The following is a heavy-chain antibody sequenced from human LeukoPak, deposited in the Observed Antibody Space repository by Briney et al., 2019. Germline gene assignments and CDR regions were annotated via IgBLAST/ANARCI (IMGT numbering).Heavy chain of an antibody. D-gene: IGHD2/OR15-2a*01. Sequence: GGSLRLFCAASGFTFSNYGMHWVRQAPGKGLEWVTFIRYDGSNKYYADYIKGRFTISRDNSKNTLYLQMNSLRAEDTAVYYCAIHEPLSEDNWGQGTLVTVSS. CDR2: IRYDGSNK. CDR1: GFTFSNYG. CDR3: AIHEPLSEDN. V-gene: IGHV3-30*02. J-gene: IGHJ4*02.